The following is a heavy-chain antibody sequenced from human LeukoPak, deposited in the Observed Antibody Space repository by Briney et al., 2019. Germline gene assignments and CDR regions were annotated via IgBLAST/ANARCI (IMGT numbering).Heavy chain of an antibody. CDR3: AREAERYCTNGVCYPKNWFDP. CDR2: IGTYGGDT. CDR1: TSR. Sequence: ASVKVSCKATSRIGWVRQAPGQGLEWMGWIGTYGGDTYYAQKFQGRITVTTDTSTSTVYMELSRLRSDDTAVYYCAREAERYCTNGVCYPKNWFDPWGQGTLVTVSS. V-gene: IGHV1-18*01. J-gene: IGHJ5*02. D-gene: IGHD2-8*01.